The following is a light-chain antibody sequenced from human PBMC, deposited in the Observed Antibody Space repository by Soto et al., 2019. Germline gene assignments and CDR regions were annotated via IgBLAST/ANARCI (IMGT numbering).Light chain of an antibody. Sequence: QSLLAQPASVSGSPGQSITISCTGTSSDVGAYNSVSWYQQHPHKAPQVIIYKGTQRPSGVSNRFSGSTSGNAASLTISGLQADDEADYFCCSSAPESTYVFGSGTKVTVL. V-gene: IGLV2-23*01. CDR2: KGT. CDR3: CSSAPESTYV. J-gene: IGLJ1*01. CDR1: SSDVGAYNS.